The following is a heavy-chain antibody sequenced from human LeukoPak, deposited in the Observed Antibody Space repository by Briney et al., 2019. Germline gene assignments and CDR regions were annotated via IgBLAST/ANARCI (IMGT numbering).Heavy chain of an antibody. Sequence: PGGSLRLSCAASGFTVSSNYMSWVRQAPGKGLEWVSVIYSGGSTYYADSVKGRFTISRDKSKNTLDLQLTSLRAEDTAVYYCARWGVTAKSYYTYYYAMDVWGQGTTVTVSS. CDR1: GFTVSSNY. J-gene: IGHJ6*02. CDR2: IYSGGST. D-gene: IGHD2-21*02. V-gene: IGHV3-66*01. CDR3: ARWGVTAKSYYTYYYAMDV.